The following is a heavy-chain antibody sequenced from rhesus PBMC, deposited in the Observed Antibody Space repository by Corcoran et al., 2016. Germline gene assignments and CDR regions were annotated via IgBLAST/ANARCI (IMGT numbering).Heavy chain of an antibody. J-gene: IGHJ4*01. Sequence: QVQLQESGPGLVKPSETLSLTCAVYGGSISDYYYWSWIRQPPGKGLEWIGQIYGGSGNTYSNPSLKRRVTFSTDTSKDQFSLKLSSVTAADTAVYYCARALITGTPDYWGQGVLVTVSS. CDR1: GGSISDYYY. V-gene: IGHV4-143*01. CDR2: IYGGSGNT. D-gene: IGHD1-26*01. CDR3: ARALITGTPDY.